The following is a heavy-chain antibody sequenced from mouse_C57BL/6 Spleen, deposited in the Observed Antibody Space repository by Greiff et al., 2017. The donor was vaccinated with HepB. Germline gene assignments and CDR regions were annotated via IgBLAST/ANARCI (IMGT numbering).Heavy chain of an antibody. CDR1: GYTFTSYG. J-gene: IGHJ2*01. Sequence: QVQLQQSGAELARPGASVKLSCKASGYTFTSYGISWVKQRTGQGLEWIGEIYPRSVNTYYSEKFKGKVTLTADKSSSTAYMELRSLTSEDSAVYFDARTGKTTVEYNVDYGGQGTTNTGSS. CDR2: IYPRSVNT. D-gene: IGHD1-1*01. V-gene: IGHV1-81*01. CDR3: ARTGKTTVEYNVDY.